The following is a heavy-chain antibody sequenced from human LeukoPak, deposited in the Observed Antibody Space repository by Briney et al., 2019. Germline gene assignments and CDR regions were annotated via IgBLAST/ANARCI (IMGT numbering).Heavy chain of an antibody. CDR1: GGTFSSYA. CDR3: ARGWSGCPDIDY. Sequence: EASVKVSCKASGGTFSSYAISWVRQAPGQGLEWMGGIIPIFGTANYAQKFQGRVTITADESTSTAYMELSSLRPEDTAVYYCARGWSGCPDIDYWGQGTLVTVSS. CDR2: IIPIFGTA. J-gene: IGHJ4*02. V-gene: IGHV1-69*13. D-gene: IGHD3-3*01.